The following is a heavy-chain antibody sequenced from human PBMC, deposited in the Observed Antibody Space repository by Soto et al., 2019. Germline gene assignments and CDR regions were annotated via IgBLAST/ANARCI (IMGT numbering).Heavy chain of an antibody. CDR2: ISPYNGTT. Sequence: ASVKVSCKASGYTFTTYGISWVRQAPGQGLEWMGWISPYNGTTKYAEKFQGEMTMTTDTATSTAYMDLRSLRPDDTAVYYCARDGERDTGLNFYYYLHGMDAWGQGTRVTVSS. CDR1: GYTFTTYG. V-gene: IGHV1-18*04. CDR3: ARDGERDTGLNFYYYLHGMDA. D-gene: IGHD1-1*01. J-gene: IGHJ6*02.